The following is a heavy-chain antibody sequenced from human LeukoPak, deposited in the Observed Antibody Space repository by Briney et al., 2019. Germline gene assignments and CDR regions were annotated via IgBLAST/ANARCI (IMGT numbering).Heavy chain of an antibody. CDR3: ARDKGDYDTSGSLFVF. CDR1: GFTFSRYW. D-gene: IGHD3-22*01. V-gene: IGHV3-7*03. CDR2: IKQDGSEK. J-gene: IGHJ4*02. Sequence: GGSLRLSCAASGFTFSRYWMSWVRQVPRKGLEWVANIKQDGSEKYYVDSVKGRFTISRDNAKNSLYLQMNSPRAEDTAVYYCARDKGDYDTSGSLFVFGGQGTLVTVSS.